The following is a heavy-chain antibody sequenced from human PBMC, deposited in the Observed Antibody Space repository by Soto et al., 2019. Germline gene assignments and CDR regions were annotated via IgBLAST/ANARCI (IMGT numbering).Heavy chain of an antibody. CDR1: GFTFDDYG. Sequence: GGSLRLSCAASGFTFDDYGMHWVRQAPGKGLEWVSGISWNSGSIGYADSVKGRFTISRDNAKNSLYLQMNSLRAEDTALYYCAKALYSSGRSDAFDIWGQGTMVTVSS. CDR3: AKALYSSGRSDAFDI. J-gene: IGHJ3*02. D-gene: IGHD6-19*01. V-gene: IGHV3-9*01. CDR2: ISWNSGSI.